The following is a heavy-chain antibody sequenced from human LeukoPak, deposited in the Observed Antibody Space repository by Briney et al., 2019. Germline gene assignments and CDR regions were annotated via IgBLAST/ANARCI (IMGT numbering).Heavy chain of an antibody. Sequence: SVKASCKASGYTFTGYHMHWVRQAPGQGLEWMAWINPNSGATDYAQKFQGRVTMTRDTSTSTAYMELSRLRSDDTAVYYCARLNGNHFDYWGQGTLVTVSS. D-gene: IGHD1-14*01. V-gene: IGHV1-2*02. J-gene: IGHJ4*02. CDR1: GYTFTGYH. CDR2: INPNSGAT. CDR3: ARLNGNHFDY.